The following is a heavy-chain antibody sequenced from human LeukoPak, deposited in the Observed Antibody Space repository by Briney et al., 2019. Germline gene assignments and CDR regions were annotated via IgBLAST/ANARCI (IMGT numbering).Heavy chain of an antibody. CDR3: ARGAAAGTISHLIYFDY. CDR2: IYYGGST. CDR1: GGSISSYY. D-gene: IGHD6-13*01. Sequence: SETLSLTCTVSGGSISSYYWSWIRQPPGKGLEWIGYIYYGGSTNYNPSLKSRVTISVDTSKNQFSLKLSSVTAADTAVYYCARGAAAGTISHLIYFDYWGQGALVTVSS. V-gene: IGHV4-59*01. J-gene: IGHJ4*02.